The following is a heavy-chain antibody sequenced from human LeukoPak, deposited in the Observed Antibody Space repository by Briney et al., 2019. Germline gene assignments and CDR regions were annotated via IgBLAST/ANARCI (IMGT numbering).Heavy chain of an antibody. CDR2: ISNSGSLK. CDR3: ARPSPPGDGYNPCDY. D-gene: IGHD5-24*01. CDR1: GFTFSDHY. J-gene: IGHJ4*02. V-gene: IGHV3-11*04. Sequence: GGSLRLSCAASGFTFSDHYMSWFRQAPGKGLEWVSYISNSGSLKYYADSVKGRFTISRDNSKSTVYLQMNSLRPEDTAVYYCARPSPPGDGYNPCDYWGPGALVIVSS.